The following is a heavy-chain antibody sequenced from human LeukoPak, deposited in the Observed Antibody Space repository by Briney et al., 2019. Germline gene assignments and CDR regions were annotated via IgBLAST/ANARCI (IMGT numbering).Heavy chain of an antibody. D-gene: IGHD3-22*01. Sequence: ASVKVSCKASGYTFTGYYMHWVRQAPGQGLEWMGWINPNSGGTNYAQKFQGRVTMTRDTSISTAYMELSRLRSDDTAVYYCARDRVRADYYDSSGYCFDCWGQGTLVTVSS. J-gene: IGHJ4*02. CDR2: INPNSGGT. CDR1: GYTFTGYY. V-gene: IGHV1-2*02. CDR3: ARDRVRADYYDSSGYCFDC.